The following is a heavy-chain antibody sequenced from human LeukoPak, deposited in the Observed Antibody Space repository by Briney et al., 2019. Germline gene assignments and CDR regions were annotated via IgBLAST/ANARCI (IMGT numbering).Heavy chain of an antibody. CDR3: ARVGSSGYYQNWFDP. Sequence: SETLSLTCAVSGGSISSGGYSWGWIRQPPGKGLEWIGYIYHSGSTYYNPSLKSRVTISVDRSKNQFSLKLSSVTAADTAVYYCARVGSSGYYQNWFDPWGQGTLVTVSS. CDR1: GGSISSGGYS. D-gene: IGHD3-22*01. CDR2: IYHSGST. J-gene: IGHJ5*02. V-gene: IGHV4-30-2*01.